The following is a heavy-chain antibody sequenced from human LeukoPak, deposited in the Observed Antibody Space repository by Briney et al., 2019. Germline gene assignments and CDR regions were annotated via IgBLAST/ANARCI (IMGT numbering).Heavy chain of an antibody. D-gene: IGHD6-13*01. J-gene: IGHJ6*02. Sequence: AASVKVSCKASGGTFSSYAISWVRQAPGQGLEWMGWISAYNGNTNYAQKLQGRVTMTTDTSTSTAYMELRSLRSDDTAVYYCARVLPMDSSSWYYYYGMDVWGQGTTVTVSS. CDR1: GGTFSSYA. CDR3: ARVLPMDSSSWYYYYGMDV. V-gene: IGHV1-18*01. CDR2: ISAYNGNT.